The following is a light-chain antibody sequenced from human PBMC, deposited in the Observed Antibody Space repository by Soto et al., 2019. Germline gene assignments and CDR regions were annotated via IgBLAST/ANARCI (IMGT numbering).Light chain of an antibody. CDR3: QQYNSYSWT. CDR1: QGISRW. CDR2: DAS. Sequence: DIQMTQSPSTLSASVGDRVTITCRASQGISRWLAWYQQKPGKAPNVLIYDASSLESGAPSRFSGSGSGTEFTLTISSLQPDDFATYYCQQYNSYSWTFGQGTKVEIK. J-gene: IGKJ1*01. V-gene: IGKV1-5*01.